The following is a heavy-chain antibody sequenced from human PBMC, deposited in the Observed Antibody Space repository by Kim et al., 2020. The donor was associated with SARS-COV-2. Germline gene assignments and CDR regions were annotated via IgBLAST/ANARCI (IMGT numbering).Heavy chain of an antibody. CDR3: TRDQGRSDY. V-gene: IGHV3-7*05. J-gene: IGHJ4*02. D-gene: IGHD2-15*01. CDR2: VNQDGSET. CDR1: GFTFTTYW. Sequence: GGSLRLPCATSGFTFTTYWMNWVRQAPGREPEWVANVNQDGSETFYMDSVKGRFTISRDNAKNSLYLQMNSLTVEDTAIYYCTRDQGRSDYWGQGTLVTVSS.